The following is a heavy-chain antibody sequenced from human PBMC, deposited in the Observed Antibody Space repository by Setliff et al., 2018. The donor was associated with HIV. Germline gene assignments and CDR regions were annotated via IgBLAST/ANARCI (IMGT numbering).Heavy chain of an antibody. J-gene: IGHJ4*02. CDR3: ARSPSYRSSWEYYFDY. D-gene: IGHD6-13*01. V-gene: IGHV4-4*09. Sequence: SETLSLTCTVSGGSINNFYWSWIRQPPGKGLEWIGYISTSGSSKYNPSLKSRVTVLVDPSNNQFSLRLSSVTAADAAVYYCARSPSYRSSWEYYFDYWGQGILVTVSS. CDR2: ISTSGSS. CDR1: GGSINNFY.